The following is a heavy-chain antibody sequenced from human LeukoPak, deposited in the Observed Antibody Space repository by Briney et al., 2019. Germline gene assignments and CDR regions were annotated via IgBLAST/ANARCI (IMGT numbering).Heavy chain of an antibody. CDR3: FFQAEDGIRDHDY. Sequence: SETLSLTCTVPGGSISWTSYYWGWISQPPGKGLDCSGSSDNSGHSYYNPSLKSRVTMSVDTSKTQFSLKLSSVTAADTAVYYFFFQAEDGIRDHDYWGQGTLVTVSS. CDR2: SDNSGHS. V-gene: IGHV4-39*01. CDR1: GGSISWTSYY. D-gene: IGHD2-21*01. J-gene: IGHJ4*02.